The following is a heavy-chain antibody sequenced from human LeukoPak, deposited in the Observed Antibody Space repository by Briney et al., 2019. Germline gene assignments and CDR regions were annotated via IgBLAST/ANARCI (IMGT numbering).Heavy chain of an antibody. CDR1: GYTFTGYY. J-gene: IGHJ4*02. Sequence: ASVKVSCKASGYTFTGYYMHWVRQAPGQGLEWMGWINPNSGGTNYAQKFQGRVTMTRDTSISTAYMELSRLRSDDTAVYYRARGGRLAAAGTGQGAGYWGQGTLVTVSS. D-gene: IGHD6-13*01. V-gene: IGHV1-2*02. CDR2: INPNSGGT. CDR3: ARGGRLAAAGTGQGAGY.